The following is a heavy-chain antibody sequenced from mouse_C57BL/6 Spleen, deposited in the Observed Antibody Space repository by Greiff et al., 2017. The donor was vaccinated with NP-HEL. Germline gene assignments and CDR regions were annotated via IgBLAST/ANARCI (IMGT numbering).Heavy chain of an antibody. J-gene: IGHJ3*01. CDR1: GYTFTSYW. D-gene: IGHD2-4*01. CDR2: IDPNSGGT. V-gene: IGHV1-72*01. CDR3: ARDYDYDEGFAY. Sequence: VKLQQPGAELVKPGASVKLSCKASGYTFTSYWMHWVKQRPGRGLEWIGRIDPNSGGTKYNEKFKSKATLTVDKPSSTAYMQLSSLTSEDSAVYYCARDYDYDEGFAYWGQGTLVTVSA.